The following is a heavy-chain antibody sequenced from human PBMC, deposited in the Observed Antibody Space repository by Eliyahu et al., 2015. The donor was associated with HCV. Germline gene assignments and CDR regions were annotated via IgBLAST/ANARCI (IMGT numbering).Heavy chain of an antibody. CDR3: TTGAPGGFDYYLDV. V-gene: IGHV3-15*01. CDR2: IKSKTDGGTT. Sequence: EVQLVESXGGLVKPGGSLRLSXXASGFTFXTAWMSWVRQAPGKGLEWIGRIKSKTDGGTTDYAAPVKGRFTISRDDSKSTLYLQMNSLKTEDTAVYYCTTGAPGGFDYYLDVWGQGTTVTVSS. CDR1: GFTFXTAW. D-gene: IGHD3-10*01. J-gene: IGHJ6*03.